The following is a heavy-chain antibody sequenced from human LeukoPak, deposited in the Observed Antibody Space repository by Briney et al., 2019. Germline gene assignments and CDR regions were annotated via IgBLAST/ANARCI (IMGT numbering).Heavy chain of an antibody. CDR2: IYASGNT. J-gene: IGHJ4*02. Sequence: SETLSLTCTVSGGSISSYYWSWVRQPAGKGLEWIGRIYASGNTNYNPSLKGRVTMSLDTSKNQFSLTLSSVTAADTAVYYCARGRGSSWYYFDYWGRGTLVTVSS. CDR1: GGSISSYY. CDR3: ARGRGSSWYYFDY. V-gene: IGHV4-4*07. D-gene: IGHD6-13*01.